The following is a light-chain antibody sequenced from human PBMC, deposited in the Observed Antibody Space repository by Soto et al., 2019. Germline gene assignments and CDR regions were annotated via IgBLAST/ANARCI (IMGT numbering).Light chain of an antibody. CDR1: QSISTW. V-gene: IGKV1-5*03. CDR2: MAS. J-gene: IGKJ4*01. Sequence: DIQMTQSPSTLSASVGDRVTITCRASQSISTWLAWYQQKAGKAPKLLIYMASSLEGGVPSRFSGSGSGTEFNITISSLQPDDFATYYCQQYNTYPLTFGGGTTVDIK. CDR3: QQYNTYPLT.